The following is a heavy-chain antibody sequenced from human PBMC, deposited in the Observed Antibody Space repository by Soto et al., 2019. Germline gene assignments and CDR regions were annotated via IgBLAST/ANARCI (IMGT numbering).Heavy chain of an antibody. Sequence: QVQLVQSGAEVRKPGASVRVSCKASGYSFTSNGISWVRQAPGRGLEWMGWISAYTGDTKYTQNFQGRVTLTTDTSASTVYMDLGSLRSDDTAVYYCARTYSSGWSLSPSDYWGQGTLVTVSS. CDR1: GYSFTSNG. V-gene: IGHV1-18*04. J-gene: IGHJ4*02. CDR3: ARTYSSGWSLSPSDY. CDR2: ISAYTGDT. D-gene: IGHD6-19*01.